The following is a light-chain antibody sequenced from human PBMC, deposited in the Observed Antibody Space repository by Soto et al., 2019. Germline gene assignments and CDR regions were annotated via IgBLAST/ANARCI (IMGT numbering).Light chain of an antibody. J-gene: IGLJ2*01. CDR1: SSDIDIYNY. V-gene: IGLV2-14*01. Sequence: QSVLTQPASVSGSPGQSITISCTGTSSDIDIYNYVSWYQQHPGKAPKLMIYEVSDRPSGVSPRFSGSKSDNTASLTISGLQAEDEADYYCSSYTSSSTLDVVFGGGTKLTVL. CDR3: SSYTSSSTLDVV. CDR2: EVS.